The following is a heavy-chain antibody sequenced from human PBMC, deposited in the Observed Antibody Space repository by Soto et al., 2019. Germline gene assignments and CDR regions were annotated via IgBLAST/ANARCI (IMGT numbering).Heavy chain of an antibody. CDR1: GFTFSSYA. CDR2: ISGSGGST. Sequence: PGGSLRLSCAASGFTFSSYAMSWVRQAPGKGLEWVSAISGSGGSTYYADSVKGRFTISRDNSKNTLYLQMNSLRAEDTAVYYCAKAGGYCSGGSCYFNPRYYYGMDVWGQGTTVTVSS. V-gene: IGHV3-23*01. D-gene: IGHD2-15*01. J-gene: IGHJ6*02. CDR3: AKAGGYCSGGSCYFNPRYYYGMDV.